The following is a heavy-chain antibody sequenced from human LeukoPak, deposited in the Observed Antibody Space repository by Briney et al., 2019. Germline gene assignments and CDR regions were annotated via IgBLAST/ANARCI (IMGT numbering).Heavy chain of an antibody. CDR3: ARWWPRGHFDY. CDR2: IYSGGNT. Sequence: GGSLRLSCAASGFTVSSNYMSWVRQAPGKGLVWVLVIYSGGNTNYADSVKGRFTISRDNSKNTLFLQMNSLRAEDTAVYYCARWWPRGHFDYWGQGTLVTVSS. J-gene: IGHJ4*02. CDR1: GFTVSSNY. V-gene: IGHV3-53*01. D-gene: IGHD2-15*01.